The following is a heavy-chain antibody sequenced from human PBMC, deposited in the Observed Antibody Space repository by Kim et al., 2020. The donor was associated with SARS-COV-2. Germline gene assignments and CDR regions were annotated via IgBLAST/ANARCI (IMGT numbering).Heavy chain of an antibody. Sequence: VQGPFTISRDKSKNTLYLQMNSLRAEDTAVYYCASKRNYYGSGSYILDYWGQGTLVTVSS. J-gene: IGHJ4*02. CDR3: ASKRNYYGSGSYILDY. D-gene: IGHD3-10*01. V-gene: IGHV3-30*01.